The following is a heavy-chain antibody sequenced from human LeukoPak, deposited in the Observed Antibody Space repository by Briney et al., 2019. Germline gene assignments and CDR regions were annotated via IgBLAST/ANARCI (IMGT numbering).Heavy chain of an antibody. Sequence: GGSLRLSCAASGFTFRTYWMHWVRHAPGKGLVLVAHINSVGTSTSYADSVKGRFTVSRDNAENKLYLQMNSLRADDTAVYYCARDDLSWYSGIDYWGQGTLVTVSS. CDR1: GFTFRTYW. D-gene: IGHD6-13*01. CDR3: ARDDLSWYSGIDY. J-gene: IGHJ4*02. V-gene: IGHV3-74*01. CDR2: INSVGTST.